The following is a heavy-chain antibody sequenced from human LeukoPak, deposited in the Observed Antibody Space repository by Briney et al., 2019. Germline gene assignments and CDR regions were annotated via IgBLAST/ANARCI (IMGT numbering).Heavy chain of an antibody. CDR1: GDIFTGYY. V-gene: IGHV1-2*02. Sequence: ASVKVSCKASGDIFTGYYMHWVRQAPGQGLEWMGWINPNSGGTNYAEKFQGRVTMTRDTSISTAYMELSRLRSDDTAVYYRAREQYCSSISCPFDPLGQGTLVTVSS. J-gene: IGHJ5*02. CDR3: AREQYCSSISCPFDP. D-gene: IGHD2-2*01. CDR2: INPNSGGT.